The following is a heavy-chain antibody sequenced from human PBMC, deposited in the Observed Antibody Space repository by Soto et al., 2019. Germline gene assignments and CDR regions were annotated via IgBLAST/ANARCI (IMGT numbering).Heavy chain of an antibody. CDR3: ARALDFWSAYFDY. CDR1: GVSFSDYY. D-gene: IGHD3-3*01. CDR2: INHSGST. Sequence: SETLSLTCAVYGVSFSDYYWSWIRQPPGKGLEWIGEINHSGSTNYNPSLKSRVTISVDTSKNTLYLQMNSLRTEDTAVYYCARALDFWSAYFDYWGQGSLVTVSS. V-gene: IGHV4-34*01. J-gene: IGHJ4*02.